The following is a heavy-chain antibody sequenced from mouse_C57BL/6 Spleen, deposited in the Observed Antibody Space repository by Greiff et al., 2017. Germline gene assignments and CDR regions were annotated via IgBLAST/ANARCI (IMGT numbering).Heavy chain of an antibody. V-gene: IGHV1-82*01. CDR3: ARGVPYWYFDV. D-gene: IGHD2-14*01. J-gene: IGHJ1*03. CDR2: IYPGDGDT. Sequence: VQVQQSGPELVKPGASVKISCKASGYAFSSSWMNWVKQRPGKGLEWIGRIYPGDGDTNYNGKFKGKATLTADKSSSTAYMQLSSLTSEDSAVYFCARGVPYWYFDVWGTGTTVTVSS. CDR1: GYAFSSSW.